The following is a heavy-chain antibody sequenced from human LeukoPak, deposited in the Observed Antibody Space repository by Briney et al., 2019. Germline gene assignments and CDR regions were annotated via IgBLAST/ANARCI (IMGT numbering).Heavy chain of an antibody. D-gene: IGHD3-22*01. CDR3: AAKYYYDSSGHHDAFDI. Sequence: GGSLRLSCAASGFTFSSYAMSWVRQAPGKGLEWVSAISGSGGSTYYADSVKGRFTISRDNSKNTLYLQMNSLRAEDTAVYYCAAKYYYDSSGHHDAFDIWGQGTMVTVPS. CDR1: GFTFSSYA. V-gene: IGHV3-23*01. CDR2: ISGSGGST. J-gene: IGHJ3*02.